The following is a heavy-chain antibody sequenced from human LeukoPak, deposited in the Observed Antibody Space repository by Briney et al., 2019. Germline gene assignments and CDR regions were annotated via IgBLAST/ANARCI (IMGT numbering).Heavy chain of an antibody. Sequence: GGSLRLSCAASGFTFSSYSMNWVRQAPGKGLEWVSCISSSSSYIYYADSVKGRITISRGNAKNTLYLQMNSLRAEDTAVYYCAKDSRLRDAYFDYWGQGTLVTVSS. CDR2: ISSSSSYI. CDR1: GFTFSSYS. CDR3: AKDSRLRDAYFDY. J-gene: IGHJ4*02. D-gene: IGHD5-12*01. V-gene: IGHV3-21*01.